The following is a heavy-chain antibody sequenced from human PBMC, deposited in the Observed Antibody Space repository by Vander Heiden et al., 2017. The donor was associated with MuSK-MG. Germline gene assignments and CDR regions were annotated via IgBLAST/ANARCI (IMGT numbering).Heavy chain of an antibody. CDR1: GFTFSSYS. CDR2: ISSSSSYI. D-gene: IGHD6-13*01. V-gene: IGHV3-21*01. Sequence: EVQLVESGGGLVKPGGSLRLSCAASGFTFSSYSMNWVRQAPGKGLEWVSSISSSSSYIYYADSVKGRFTISRDNAKNSLYLQMNSLRAEDTAVYYCARVQQLVSPRIADAFDIWGQGTMVTVSS. CDR3: ARVQQLVSPRIADAFDI. J-gene: IGHJ3*02.